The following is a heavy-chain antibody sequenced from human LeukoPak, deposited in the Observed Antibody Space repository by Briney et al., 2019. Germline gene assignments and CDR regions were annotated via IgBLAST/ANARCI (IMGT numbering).Heavy chain of an antibody. CDR2: INHSGST. CDR3: ARGLQSVAGGMRYFDY. V-gene: IGHV4-34*01. J-gene: IGHJ4*02. CDR1: GGSFSGYY. Sequence: PSETLSLTCAVYGGSFSGYYWSWISQPPGKGLEWIGEINHSGSTNYNPSLKSRVTISVDTSKNQFSLKLSSVTAADTAVYYCARGLQSVAGGMRYFDYWGQGTLVTVSS. D-gene: IGHD6-19*01.